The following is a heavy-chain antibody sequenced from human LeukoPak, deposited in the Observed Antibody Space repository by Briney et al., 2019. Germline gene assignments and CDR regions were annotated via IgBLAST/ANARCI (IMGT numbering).Heavy chain of an antibody. CDR1: GFTFSTYS. J-gene: IGHJ5*02. Sequence: GGSLRLSCAASGFTFSTYSMNWVRQAPGRGLEWVSFISSSSKYIYYADSVKGRFTISRDDAKNSLSLQMNSLRAEDTAVYYCARDLDIVVVPASWFYPWGQGTLVTVSS. D-gene: IGHD2-2*03. CDR2: ISSSSKYI. CDR3: ARDLDIVVVPASWFYP. V-gene: IGHV3-21*01.